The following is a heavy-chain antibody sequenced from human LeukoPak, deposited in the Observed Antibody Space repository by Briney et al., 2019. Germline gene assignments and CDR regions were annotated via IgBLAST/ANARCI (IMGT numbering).Heavy chain of an antibody. V-gene: IGHV3-15*01. J-gene: IGHJ4*02. CDR1: GFTFSNAW. Sequence: PGGSLRLSCAASGFTFSNAWMSWVRQAPGKGLEWVGRIKSKTDGGTTDYAAPVKGRFTISRDDSKNTLYLQMNSPKTEDTAVYYCTTDEYYDSSGYYYGLEFDYWGQGTLVTVSS. D-gene: IGHD3-22*01. CDR2: IKSKTDGGTT. CDR3: TTDEYYDSSGYYYGLEFDY.